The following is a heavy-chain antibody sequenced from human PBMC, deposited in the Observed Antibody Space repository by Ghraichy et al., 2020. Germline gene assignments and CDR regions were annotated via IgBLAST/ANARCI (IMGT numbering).Heavy chain of an antibody. D-gene: IGHD3-16*01. CDR2: IKKDGSEK. J-gene: IGHJ4*02. V-gene: IGHV3-7*03. CDR3: ARTWEFGSTNYYFDY. CDR1: GFTFSNYW. Sequence: GGSLRLSCAASGFTFSNYWMSWVRQAPGKGLEWVANIKKDGSEKYYVDSVEGRFTISRDNAKNSLYLQMSSLRAEDTAVYYCARTWEFGSTNYYFDYWGQGTLVTVSS.